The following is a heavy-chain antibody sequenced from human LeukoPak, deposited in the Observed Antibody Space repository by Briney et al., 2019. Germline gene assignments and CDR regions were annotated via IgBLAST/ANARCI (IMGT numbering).Heavy chain of an antibody. Sequence: ASVKVSCKASGYTFTGYYMHWVRQAPGQGLEWMGWINPNSGGTNYAQKFQGRVTMTRDTSISTAYMELSRLRSDDTAVYYYARDFEYCSSTSCYTGGYYFDYWGQGTLVTVSS. V-gene: IGHV1-2*02. D-gene: IGHD2-2*02. J-gene: IGHJ4*02. CDR1: GYTFTGYY. CDR3: ARDFEYCSSTSCYTGGYYFDY. CDR2: INPNSGGT.